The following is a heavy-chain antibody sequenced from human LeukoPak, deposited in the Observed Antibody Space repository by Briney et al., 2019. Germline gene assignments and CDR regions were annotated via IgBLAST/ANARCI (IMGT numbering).Heavy chain of an antibody. V-gene: IGHV4-34*01. CDR3: ARGSLGLFYYGSGSPTFDP. CDR1: GGSFSGYY. D-gene: IGHD3-10*01. J-gene: IGHJ5*02. Sequence: SETLSLTCAVYGGSFSGYYWSWIRQPPGKGLEWIGEINHSGSTNYNPSLKSRVTISVDTSKNQFSLKLSSVTAADTAVYYCARGSLGLFYYGSGSPTFDPWGQGTLVTVSS. CDR2: INHSGST.